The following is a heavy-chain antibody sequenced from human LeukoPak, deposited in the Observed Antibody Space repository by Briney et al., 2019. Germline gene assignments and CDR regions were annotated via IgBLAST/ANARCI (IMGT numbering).Heavy chain of an antibody. CDR2: ISGSGGST. CDR3: AKERWELQGEFFHYYGMDV. Sequence: GGSLRLSCAASGFTFSSYAMSWVRQAPGKGLEWVSAISGSGGSTYYADSVKGRFTISRDNSKYTLYLQMTSLRAEDTAVYFCAKERWELQGEFFHYYGMDVWGQGTTVTVSS. D-gene: IGHD1-26*01. V-gene: IGHV3-23*01. J-gene: IGHJ6*02. CDR1: GFTFSSYA.